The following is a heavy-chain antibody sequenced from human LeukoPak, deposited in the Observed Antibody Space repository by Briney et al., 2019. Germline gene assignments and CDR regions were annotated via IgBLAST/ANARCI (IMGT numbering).Heavy chain of an antibody. CDR1: GFTFSSYG. V-gene: IGHV3-33*01. D-gene: IGHD1-26*01. Sequence: GGSLRLSCAASGFTFSSYGMHWVRQAPGKGLEWVAVIWYDGSNKYYADSVEGRFTISRDNSKNTLYLQMNSLRAEDTAVYYCARGGWELLESQFDYWGQGTLVTVSS. CDR2: IWYDGSNK. J-gene: IGHJ4*02. CDR3: ARGGWELLESQFDY.